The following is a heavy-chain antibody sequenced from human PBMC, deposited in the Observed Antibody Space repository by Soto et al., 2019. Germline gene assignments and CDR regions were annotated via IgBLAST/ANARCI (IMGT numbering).Heavy chain of an antibody. V-gene: IGHV4-31*03. J-gene: IGHJ4*02. Sequence: SETLSLTCTVSGGSISSGGYYWSWIRQHPGKGLEWIGYIYYSGSTYYNPSLKSRVTISVDTSKNQFSLKLSSVTAADTAVYYCARSGTSPFYNWNEEGYFDYWGQGTLVTVSS. CDR1: GGSISSGGYY. CDR2: IYYSGST. CDR3: ARSGTSPFYNWNEEGYFDY. D-gene: IGHD1-20*01.